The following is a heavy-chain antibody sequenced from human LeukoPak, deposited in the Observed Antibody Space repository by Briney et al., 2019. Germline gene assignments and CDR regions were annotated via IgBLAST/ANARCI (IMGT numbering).Heavy chain of an antibody. Sequence: ASVKVSCKASGYTFTSYGISWVRQAPGQGLEWMGWISAYNGNTNYAQKFQGRVTMTTDTSTSTAYMELRSLRSDDTAVYYCARAEIDHYGSGSYSIRFDPWGQGTLVTVSS. CDR1: GYTFTSYG. CDR2: ISAYNGNT. J-gene: IGHJ5*02. V-gene: IGHV1-18*01. CDR3: ARAEIDHYGSGSYSIRFDP. D-gene: IGHD3-10*01.